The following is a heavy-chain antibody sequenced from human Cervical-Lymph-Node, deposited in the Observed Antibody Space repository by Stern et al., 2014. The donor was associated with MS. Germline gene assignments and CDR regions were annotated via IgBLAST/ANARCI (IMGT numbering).Heavy chain of an antibody. D-gene: IGHD4-17*01. J-gene: IGHJ4*02. Sequence: VQLVESGAEGKKPGASVKLSCKASGYTFTDYYIHWVRQAPGHGLEWMGMVNPSGSTTSYAQRFQDRITMTWDTSTSTVFMELGSVRSDDTAIYYCTRFYGDELLGFDYWGQGSQVTVSS. CDR2: VNPSGSTT. V-gene: IGHV1-46*01. CDR3: TRFYGDELLGFDY. CDR1: GYTFTDYY.